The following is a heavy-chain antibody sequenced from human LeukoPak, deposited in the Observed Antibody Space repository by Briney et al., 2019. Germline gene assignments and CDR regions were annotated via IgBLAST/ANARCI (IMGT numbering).Heavy chain of an antibody. CDR2: IIPIFGTA. CDR3: ARVPDRYCSSTSCYSHAFDI. J-gene: IGHJ3*02. CDR1: GATFTSYA. V-gene: IGHV1-69*05. D-gene: IGHD2-2*01. Sequence: SVKLSCKASGATFTSYAISWVRQAPGQGLEWMGGIIPIFGTANYAQKFQGRVTITTDESTSTAYMELSSLRSEDTAVYYCARVPDRYCSSTSCYSHAFDIWGQGTMVTVSS.